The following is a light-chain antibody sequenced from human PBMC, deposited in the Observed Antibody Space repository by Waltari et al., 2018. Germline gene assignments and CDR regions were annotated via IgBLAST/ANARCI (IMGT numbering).Light chain of an antibody. Sequence: QCALTQPASVSGSPGQSITIPCTGTSSDVGSYNLSSWYQQHPVKAPKLIIYEASKRPSGVSNRFSGSKSGNTASLTISGLQAEDEADYYCSSYAGNCNLVVFGGGTKLTVL. CDR1: SSDVGSYNL. J-gene: IGLJ2*01. CDR2: EAS. V-gene: IGLV2-23*01. CDR3: SSYAGNCNLVV.